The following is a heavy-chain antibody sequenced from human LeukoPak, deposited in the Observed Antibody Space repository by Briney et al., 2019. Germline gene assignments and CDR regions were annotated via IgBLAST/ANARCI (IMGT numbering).Heavy chain of an antibody. V-gene: IGHV1-46*03. CDR1: GHTFTDYY. Sequence: ASVKVSCRASGHTFTDYYLHWVRQAPGQGLQWMGMVNPTAGSRAYAQDFQDRVTMTRDTSTSTVYMELYSLRSEDTAMYYCARDLTNWGQGTLVTVSP. J-gene: IGHJ4*02. CDR2: VNPTAGSR. CDR3: ARDLTN.